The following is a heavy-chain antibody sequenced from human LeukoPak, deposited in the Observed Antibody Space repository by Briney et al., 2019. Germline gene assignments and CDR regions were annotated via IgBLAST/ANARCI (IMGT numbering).Heavy chain of an antibody. D-gene: IGHD4-23*01. CDR2: INPNSGGT. J-gene: IGHJ4*02. Sequence: ASVKVSCKASGYTFTGYYMHWVRQAPGQGLEWMGWINPNSGGTNYAQKFQGRVTMTRDTSISTAYMELRGLSSDDTAMYYCARHMTTVVTSLDYWGQGTLVTVSS. CDR3: ARHMTTVVTSLDY. CDR1: GYTFTGYY. V-gene: IGHV1-2*02.